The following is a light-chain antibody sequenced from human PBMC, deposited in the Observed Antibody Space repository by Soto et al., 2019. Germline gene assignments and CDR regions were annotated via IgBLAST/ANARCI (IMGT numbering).Light chain of an antibody. J-gene: IGLJ2*01. CDR2: STN. CDR1: SASVLTSYY. CDR3: ALYVGSGTVV. V-gene: IGLV8-61*01. Sequence: QAVVSQEPSSSVSPGETVTLTCGLPSASVLTSYYPSWYQQTPGQAPRTLIYSTNIRSSGVPHRFSGSILGNKAALSITGAQADDESDYSCALYVGSGTVVFGGGTKVTVL.